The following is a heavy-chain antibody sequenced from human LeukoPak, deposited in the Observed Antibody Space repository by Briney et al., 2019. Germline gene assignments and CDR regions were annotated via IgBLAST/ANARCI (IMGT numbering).Heavy chain of an antibody. CDR2: IYYSGST. J-gene: IGHJ4*02. D-gene: IGHD3-22*01. Sequence: SETLSLTCTVSGGSISSSSYYWGWIRQPPGKGLEWIGSIYYSGSTYYNPSLKSRVTISVDTSKNQFSLKLSSVTAADTAVYYCARSFIPIMVVVDSGGQETLVTVSS. V-gene: IGHV4-39*01. CDR3: ARSFIPIMVVVDS. CDR1: GGSISSSSYY.